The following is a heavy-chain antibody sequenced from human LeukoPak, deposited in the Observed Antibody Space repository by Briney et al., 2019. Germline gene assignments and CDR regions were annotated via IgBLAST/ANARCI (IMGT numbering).Heavy chain of an antibody. CDR2: ISGSGDTT. Sequence: GGSLRLSCAASGFSFSIYAMSWVRQAPGKGLEWVSAISGSGDTTYYADSVKGRFTISRVNSKNTLYLQMNSLRAEDTAIYYCAKDASTVTTRWFAPWGQGTLVTVSS. D-gene: IGHD4-17*01. CDR1: GFSFSIYA. CDR3: AKDASTVTTRWFAP. V-gene: IGHV3-23*01. J-gene: IGHJ5*02.